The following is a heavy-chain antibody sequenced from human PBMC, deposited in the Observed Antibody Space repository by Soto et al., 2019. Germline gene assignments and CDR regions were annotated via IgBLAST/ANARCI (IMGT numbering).Heavy chain of an antibody. V-gene: IGHV4-59*01. CDR1: GGSISSYY. J-gene: IGHJ6*03. CDR3: ARVTAFYDFWSGSLGGYYYYYMDV. CDR2: IYYSGST. D-gene: IGHD3-3*01. Sequence: LSLTCTVSGGSISSYYWSWIRQPPGKGLEWIGYIYYSGSTNYNPSLKSRVTISEDTSKNQFSLKLSSVTAADTAVYYCARVTAFYDFWSGSLGGYYYYYMDVWGKGTTVTVSS.